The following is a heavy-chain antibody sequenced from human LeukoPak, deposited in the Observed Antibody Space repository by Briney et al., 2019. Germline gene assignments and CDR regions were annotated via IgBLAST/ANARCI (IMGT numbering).Heavy chain of an antibody. CDR1: GFTFSNSA. CDR3: AKDRTTSPRIFDY. J-gene: IGHJ4*02. CDR2: LSASGGTT. V-gene: IGHV3-23*01. Sequence: GGSLRLSCVAYGFTFSNSAMTWVRQAPGKGLEWVSGLSASGGTTFYADSVKGRFTISRGISKNTLYLQMNSLRVDDTAVYYCAKDRTTSPRIFDYWGQGPLVTVSS. D-gene: IGHD1-1*01.